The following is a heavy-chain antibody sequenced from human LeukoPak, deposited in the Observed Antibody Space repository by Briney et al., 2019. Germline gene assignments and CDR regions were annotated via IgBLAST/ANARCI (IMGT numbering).Heavy chain of an antibody. CDR1: GFTFSSYG. J-gene: IGHJ4*02. CDR2: ISYDGSNK. D-gene: IGHD6-13*01. CDR3: VRIAAAGNVDY. Sequence: PGGSLRLSCAASGFTFSSYGMHWVRQAPGKGLEGVAVISYDGSNKYYADSVKGRFTISRDNSKNTLYLQMNSLRAEGTAVYYCVRIAAAGNVDYWGQGTLVTVSS. V-gene: IGHV3-30*03.